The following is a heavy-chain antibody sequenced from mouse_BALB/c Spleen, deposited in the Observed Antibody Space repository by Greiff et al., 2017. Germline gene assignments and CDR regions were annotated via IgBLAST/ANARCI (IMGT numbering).Heavy chain of an antibody. CDR3: ARQGGTTALFDY. CDR2: ISSGGSYT. V-gene: IGHV5-6*02. J-gene: IGHJ2*01. CDR1: GFTFSSYG. D-gene: IGHD1-2*01. Sequence: DVKLVESGGDLVKPGGSLKLSCAASGFTFSSYGMSWVRQTPDKRLEWVATISSGGSYTYYPDSVKGRFTISRDNAKNTLYLQMSSLKSEDTAMYYCARQGGTTALFDYWGQGTTLTVSS.